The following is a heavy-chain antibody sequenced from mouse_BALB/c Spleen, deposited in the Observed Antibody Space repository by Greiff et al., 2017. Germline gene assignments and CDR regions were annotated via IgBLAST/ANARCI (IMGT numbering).Heavy chain of an antibody. CDR2: IDPENGDT. CDR3: TRRGNQDAMDY. V-gene: IGHV14-4*02. D-gene: IGHD2-1*01. J-gene: IGHJ4*01. CDR1: GFNIKDYY. Sequence: EVQLQQSGAELVRSGASVKLSCTASGFNIKDYYMHWVKQRPEQGLEWIGWIDPENGDTEYAPKFQGKAKLTAVTSASTAYMELSSLTNEDSAVYYCTRRGNQDAMDYWGQGTSVTVSS.